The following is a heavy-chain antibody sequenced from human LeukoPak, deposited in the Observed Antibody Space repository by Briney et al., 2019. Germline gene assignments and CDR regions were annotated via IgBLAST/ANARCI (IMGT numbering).Heavy chain of an antibody. D-gene: IGHD3-10*01. Sequence: GGSLRLSFAASGFTFSKYWMTGVRQAQGKGRGGLANINQDGSERYLVDSVKGRFTISRDNAKNSLYLQMSSLRAEDTAVYYCASRGSYYGSGSYYYWGQGTLVTVSS. CDR1: GFTFSKYW. J-gene: IGHJ4*02. CDR3: ASRGSYYGSGSYYY. CDR2: INQDGSER. V-gene: IGHV3-7*03.